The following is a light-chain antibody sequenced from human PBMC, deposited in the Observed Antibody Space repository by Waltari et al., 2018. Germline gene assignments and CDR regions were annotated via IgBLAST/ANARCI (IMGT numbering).Light chain of an antibody. CDR2: GAS. CDR3: QQYYSIPYT. CDR1: QSLLHFSNNEFY. V-gene: IGKV4-1*01. Sequence: DIVMTQSPEYLAVSLGERATINCKSSQSLLHFSNNEFYLAWYQQKPGQSPKLLVHGASTRESGVPDRFSGSGSGREFTLTISSLQAEDVAVYYCQQYYSIPYTFGQGTRLEIK. J-gene: IGKJ2*01.